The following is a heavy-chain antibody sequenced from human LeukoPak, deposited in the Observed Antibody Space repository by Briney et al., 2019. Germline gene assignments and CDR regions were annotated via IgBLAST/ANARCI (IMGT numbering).Heavy chain of an antibody. J-gene: IGHJ4*02. D-gene: IGHD6-6*01. V-gene: IGHV3-7*01. CDR1: GFTFSNYG. CDR2: IKQDGSQK. Sequence: GGSLRLSCAASGFTFSNYGMSWVRQAPGKGLEWVANIKQDGSQKYYVDSVKGRFTISRDNAKNSQYLQMNSLRAEDTAMYYCARIGYSSSSFDYWGQGTLVTVSS. CDR3: ARIGYSSSSFDY.